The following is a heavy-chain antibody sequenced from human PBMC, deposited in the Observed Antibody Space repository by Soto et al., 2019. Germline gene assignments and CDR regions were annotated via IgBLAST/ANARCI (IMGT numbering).Heavy chain of an antibody. CDR2: IYYSGST. V-gene: IGHV4-31*03. CDR3: ARRTTGDAFDI. J-gene: IGHJ3*02. Sequence: SQTLSLTCPVSGGSISSGGYYWSWIRQHPGKGLEWIGYIYYSGSTYYNPSLKSRVTISVDTSKNQFSLKLSSVTAADTAVYYCARRTTGDAFDIWGQGTMVTVSS. CDR1: GGSISSGGYY. D-gene: IGHD1-1*01.